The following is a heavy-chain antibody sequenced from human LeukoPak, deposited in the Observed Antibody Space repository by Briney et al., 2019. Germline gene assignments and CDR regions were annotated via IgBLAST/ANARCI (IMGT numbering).Heavy chain of an antibody. Sequence: GGSLRLSCAASGFTFSNYAMRWVRQAPGKGLEWVSGISANGGDTYYADSVKGRFTISRDNSKNTLYLQMNRLRVGDPEVYYCAKDRSCTNNICHGDFDYWGQGTLVTVSS. J-gene: IGHJ4*02. CDR3: AKDRSCTNNICHGDFDY. D-gene: IGHD2-8*01. CDR2: ISANGGDT. CDR1: GFTFSNYA. V-gene: IGHV3-23*01.